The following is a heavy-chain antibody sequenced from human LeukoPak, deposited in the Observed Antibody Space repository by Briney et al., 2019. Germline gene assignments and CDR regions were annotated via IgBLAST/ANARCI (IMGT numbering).Heavy chain of an antibody. Sequence: PSETLSLTCTVSGGSISSSYYYWGWIRQPPGKGPEWIGSIDYSGRTYYNPSLNSRVTISVDTSKNQFSLMVSSVTAADTAVYYCARHARYCISTTCDGPNWFDPWGQGTLVTVSS. J-gene: IGHJ5*02. D-gene: IGHD2-2*01. CDR1: GGSISSSYYY. CDR2: IDYSGRT. CDR3: ARHARYCISTTCDGPNWFDP. V-gene: IGHV4-39*01.